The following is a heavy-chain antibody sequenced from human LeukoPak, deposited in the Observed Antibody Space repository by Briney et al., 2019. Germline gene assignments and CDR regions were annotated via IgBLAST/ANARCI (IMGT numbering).Heavy chain of an antibody. V-gene: IGHV3-23*01. CDR1: GFTFSSYA. D-gene: IGHD7-27*01. CDR3: ARDLNWETY. J-gene: IGHJ4*02. CDR2: ISGSGDNT. Sequence: GGSLRLSCAASGFTFSSYAMGWVRQAPGKGLEWVSGISGSGDNTYYANSVKGRFTISRDNSKNSLYLQMNSLRAEDTAVYYCARDLNWETYWGQGTLVSVSS.